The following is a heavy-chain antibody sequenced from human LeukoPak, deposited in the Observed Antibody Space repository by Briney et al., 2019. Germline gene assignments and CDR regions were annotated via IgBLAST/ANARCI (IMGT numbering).Heavy chain of an antibody. CDR1: GYTFTSYY. J-gene: IGHJ6*02. CDR3: ARDVAYSSGLYYYGMDV. Sequence: ASVKVSCKASGYTFTSYYMHWVRQAPGQGLEWMGIINPSGGSTSYAQKFQGRVTMTRDTSTSTVYMELSSLRSEDTAVYYCARDVAYSSGLYYYGMDVWGQGTTVTVSS. CDR2: INPSGGST. V-gene: IGHV1-46*01. D-gene: IGHD6-19*01.